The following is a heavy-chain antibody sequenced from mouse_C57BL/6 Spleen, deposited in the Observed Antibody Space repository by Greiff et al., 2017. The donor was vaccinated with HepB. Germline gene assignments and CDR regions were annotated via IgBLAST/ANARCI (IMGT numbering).Heavy chain of an antibody. CDR2: INPNNGGT. CDR3: ARLTGALAMDY. CDR1: GYTFTDYN. J-gene: IGHJ4*01. Sequence: EVQLQQSGPELVKPGASVKIPCKASGYTFTDYNMDWVKQSHGKSLEWIGDINPNNGGTIYNQKFKGKATLTVDKSSSTAYMEHRSLTSEDTAVYYCARLTGALAMDYWGQGTSVTVSS. V-gene: IGHV1-18*01. D-gene: IGHD3-1*01.